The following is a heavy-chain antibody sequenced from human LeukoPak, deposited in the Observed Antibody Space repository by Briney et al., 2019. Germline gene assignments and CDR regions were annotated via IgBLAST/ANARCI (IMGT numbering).Heavy chain of an antibody. V-gene: IGHV4-30-4*01. J-gene: IGHJ6*02. Sequence: PSETLSLTCTVSGGSISSGDYYWSWIRQPPGKGLEWVGYIYYSGSTYYNPSLKSRVTISVDTSENQFSLKLSSVTAADTAVYYCARVIYYGSGSYYSPPSDYGMDVWGQGTTVTVSS. D-gene: IGHD3-10*01. CDR3: ARVIYYGSGSYYSPPSDYGMDV. CDR2: IYYSGST. CDR1: GGSISSGDYY.